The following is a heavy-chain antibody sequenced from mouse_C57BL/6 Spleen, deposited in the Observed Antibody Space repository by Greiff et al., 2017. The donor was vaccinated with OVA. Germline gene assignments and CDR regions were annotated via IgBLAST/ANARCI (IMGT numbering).Heavy chain of an antibody. CDR1: GYSITSGYD. Sequence: EVKLMESGPGMVKPSQSLSLTCTVTGYSITSGYDWHWIRHFPGNKLEWMDYISYSGSTNYNPSLNSLISITHDTSKNHFFLKLNSVTTEDTATYYCARSGYDYDGADYWGQGTSVTVSS. D-gene: IGHD2-4*01. V-gene: IGHV3-1*01. CDR3: ARSGYDYDGADY. J-gene: IGHJ4*01. CDR2: ISYSGST.